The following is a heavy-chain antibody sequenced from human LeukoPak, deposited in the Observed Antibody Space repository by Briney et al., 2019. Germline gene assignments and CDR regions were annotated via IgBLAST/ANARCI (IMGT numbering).Heavy chain of an antibody. CDR1: GYTFTSYD. CDR2: MNPNSGNT. J-gene: IGHJ4*02. CDR3: ARAGGPAVTTYYFDY. D-gene: IGHD4-17*01. Sequence: ASVKVSCKASGYTFTSYDINWVRQATGQRLEWMGWMNPNSGNTGYAQKFQGRVTITRNTSISTAYMELSSLRSEDTAVYYCARAGGPAVTTYYFDYWGQGTLVTVSS. V-gene: IGHV1-8*03.